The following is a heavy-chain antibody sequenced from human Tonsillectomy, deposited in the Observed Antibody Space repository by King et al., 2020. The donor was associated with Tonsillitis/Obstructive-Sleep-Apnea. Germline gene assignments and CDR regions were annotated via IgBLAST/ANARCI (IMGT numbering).Heavy chain of an antibody. CDR1: GGSFSGYY. Sequence: VQLQQWGAGLLKPSETLSLTCAVYGGSFSGYYWSWIRQPPGKGLEWIGEINHSGSTNYNPSLKSRVTISVDTSKTQFSLKLTSVTAADTAVYYCARGSVVVVPADIVWWFDTWGQGTLVTVSS. J-gene: IGHJ5*02. V-gene: IGHV4-34*01. CDR2: INHSGST. CDR3: ARGSVVVVPADIVWWFDT. D-gene: IGHD2-2*01.